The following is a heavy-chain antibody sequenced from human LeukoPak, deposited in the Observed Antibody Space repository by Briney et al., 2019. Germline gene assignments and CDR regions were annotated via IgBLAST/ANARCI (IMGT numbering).Heavy chain of an antibody. Sequence: ASVKVSCKASGYTFTSYYMHWVRQAPGQGLEWMGIINPSGGSTSYAQKFQGRVTMTRDTSTSTVYMELSSLRSEDTAVYYCARDFARFGELEFLPDYWGQGTLVTVSS. CDR2: INPSGGST. CDR1: GYTFTSYY. D-gene: IGHD3-10*01. V-gene: IGHV1-46*01. CDR3: ARDFARFGELEFLPDY. J-gene: IGHJ4*02.